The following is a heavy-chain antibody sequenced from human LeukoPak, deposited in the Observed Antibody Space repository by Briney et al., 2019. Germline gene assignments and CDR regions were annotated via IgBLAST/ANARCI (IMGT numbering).Heavy chain of an antibody. J-gene: IGHJ3*02. CDR2: INHSGST. Sequence: SETLSLTCAVYGGSFSGYYWSWIRQPPGKGLEWIGEINHSGSTNYNPSLKSRVTISVDTSKNQFSLKLSSVTAADTAVYYCARSTYYDFWSGYYTYAFDIWGQGTMVTVSS. D-gene: IGHD3-3*01. V-gene: IGHV4-34*01. CDR3: ARSTYYDFWSGYYTYAFDI. CDR1: GGSFSGYY.